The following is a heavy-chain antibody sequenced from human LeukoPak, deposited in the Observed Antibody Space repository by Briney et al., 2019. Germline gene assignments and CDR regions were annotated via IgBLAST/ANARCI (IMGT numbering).Heavy chain of an antibody. CDR3: ARELSGYSAYGRSYYYMDV. CDR1: GFTVSSNY. CDR2: IYSGGST. D-gene: IGHD5-12*01. J-gene: IGHJ6*03. V-gene: IGHV3-53*01. Sequence: GGSLRLSCAASGFTVSSNYMSWVRQAPGKGLEWVAVIYSGGSTNYADSVKGRFTISRDNSKNQLYLQMNSLRAEDTAVNYGARELSGYSAYGRSYYYMDVWGKGTTVTVSS.